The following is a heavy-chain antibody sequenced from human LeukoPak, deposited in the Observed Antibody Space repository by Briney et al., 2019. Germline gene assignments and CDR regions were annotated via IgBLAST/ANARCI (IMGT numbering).Heavy chain of an antibody. J-gene: IGHJ4*02. CDR2: IYHSGST. V-gene: IGHV4-38-2*02. CDR3: ARTAMVEYYFDY. D-gene: IGHD5-18*01. Sequence: SETLSLTCTVSGYSISSGYYWGWIRQPPGKGLEWIGSIYHSGSTYYNPSLKSRVTISVDTSKNQFSLKLSSVTAADTAVYYCARTAMVEYYFDYWGQGTLVTVSS. CDR1: GYSISSGYY.